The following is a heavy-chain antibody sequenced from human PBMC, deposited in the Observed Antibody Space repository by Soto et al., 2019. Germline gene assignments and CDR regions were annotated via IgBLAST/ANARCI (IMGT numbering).Heavy chain of an antibody. Sequence: EVHLVESGGGLVQPGGSLRLSCAASGFIFSNYGMHWVRQVPGKGLVWVSRINTDGSETNYADSVKGRFTVSRDNAKSTPFLQMNSRRVEDTAVYYCARDGEGYWGQRSLVTVSS. D-gene: IGHD3-10*01. CDR2: INTDGSET. V-gene: IGHV3-74*01. J-gene: IGHJ4*02. CDR1: GFIFSNYG. CDR3: ARDGEGY.